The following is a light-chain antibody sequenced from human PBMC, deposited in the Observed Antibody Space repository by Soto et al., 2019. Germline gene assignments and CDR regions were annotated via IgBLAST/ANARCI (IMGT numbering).Light chain of an antibody. V-gene: IGLV1-51*01. Sequence: QCVLSQPPSLSAAPGQRVTISCSGSSSNIGVNSVCWYQQLPGTAPKLLIYDEYKRPSGIPDRFSGSKSVTSATLGITGFQTGDEADYYCGSWDSSLSSYVFGTGTKVTVL. CDR1: SSNIGVNS. J-gene: IGLJ1*01. CDR3: GSWDSSLSSYV. CDR2: DEY.